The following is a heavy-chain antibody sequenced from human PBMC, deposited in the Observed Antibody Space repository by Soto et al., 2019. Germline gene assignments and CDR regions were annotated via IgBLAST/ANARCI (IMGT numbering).Heavy chain of an antibody. CDR2: ISGSGHTI. CDR1: GFTFDGFP. J-gene: IGHJ4*02. V-gene: IGHV3-23*01. Sequence: GGSLRISCKATGFTFDGFPMTWVRQAPGKGLQWVAAISGSGHTITYADSVTGRFTISRDNSKDTLYLQMNSLRHEDSAIYFCARDDPFDLWCQATQGTVSS. CDR3: ARDDPFDL.